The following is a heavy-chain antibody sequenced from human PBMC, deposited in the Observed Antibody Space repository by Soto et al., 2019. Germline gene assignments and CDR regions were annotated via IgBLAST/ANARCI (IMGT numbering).Heavy chain of an antibody. CDR2: IYPGDSDT. CDR1: GYSFTSYW. D-gene: IGHD6-19*01. CDR3: ARSRTSGWNYDAFDI. J-gene: IGHJ3*02. Sequence: GESLKISCKGSGYSFTSYWIGWVRQMPGKGLEWMGIIYPGDSDTRYSPSFQGQVTISADKSISTAYLQWSSLKASDTAMYYCARSRTSGWNYDAFDIWGRGTMVTXSS. V-gene: IGHV5-51*01.